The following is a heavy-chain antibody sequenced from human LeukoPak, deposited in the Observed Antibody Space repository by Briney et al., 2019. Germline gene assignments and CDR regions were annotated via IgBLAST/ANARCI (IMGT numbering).Heavy chain of an antibody. CDR1: GFTFSSYW. Sequence: GGSLRLSCAASGFTFSSYWMSWVRQAPGKGLEGVANIKQDGSEKYYVDSVKGRFTISRDNAKNSLYLQMNSLRAEDTAVYYCARERYSSGWYRWSGYYFDYWGQGTLVTVSS. CDR3: ARERYSSGWYRWSGYYFDY. V-gene: IGHV3-7*01. J-gene: IGHJ4*02. D-gene: IGHD6-19*01. CDR2: IKQDGSEK.